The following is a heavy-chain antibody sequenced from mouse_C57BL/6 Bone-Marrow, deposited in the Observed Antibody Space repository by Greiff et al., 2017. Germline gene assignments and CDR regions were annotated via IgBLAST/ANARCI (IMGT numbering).Heavy chain of an antibody. D-gene: IGHD2-5*01. V-gene: IGHV1-18*01. CDR1: GYTFTDYN. J-gene: IGHJ2*01. CDR3: VRSNYPFFDY. CDR2: INPNNGGS. Sequence: VQLQQSGPELVKPGASVKITCKASGYTFTDYNMDWVKQSHGKSLEWIGDINPNNGGSIYNQKFKGKATLTVDKSSSTAYMELRSLTSEDTAVYYCVRSNYPFFDYWGQGTTLTFSS.